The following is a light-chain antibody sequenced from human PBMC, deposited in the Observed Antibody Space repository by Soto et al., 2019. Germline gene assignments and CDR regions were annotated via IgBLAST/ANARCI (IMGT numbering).Light chain of an antibody. Sequence: QSALTQPASVSGSPGQSITISCTGTSSDIGGYNYVSWYQQHPGKAPKLMIYEVSDRPSGVSHRFSGSKSGNTASLTISGLQAEDEADYYCSSHTRSSTLVFGGGTKLTVL. V-gene: IGLV2-14*01. CDR2: EVS. CDR3: SSHTRSSTLV. J-gene: IGLJ2*01. CDR1: SSDIGGYNY.